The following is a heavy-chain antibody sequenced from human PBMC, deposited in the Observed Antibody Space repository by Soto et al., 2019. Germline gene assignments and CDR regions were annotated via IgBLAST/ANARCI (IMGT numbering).Heavy chain of an antibody. J-gene: IGHJ6*02. CDR1: GYSFTSYW. CDR2: IDPSDSYT. CDR3: ARDIVVVPAAHYYYYGMDV. Sequence: EVQLVQSGAEVKKPGESLRISCKGSGYSFTSYWISWVRQMPGKGLEWMGRIDPSDSYTNYSPSFQGHVTISADKSISTAYLQWSSLKASDTAMYYCARDIVVVPAAHYYYYGMDVWGQGTTVTVSS. V-gene: IGHV5-10-1*03. D-gene: IGHD2-2*01.